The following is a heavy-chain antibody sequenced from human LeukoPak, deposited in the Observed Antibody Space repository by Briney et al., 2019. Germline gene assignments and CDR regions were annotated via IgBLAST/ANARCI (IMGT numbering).Heavy chain of an antibody. CDR3: ARSWKLLQNFDS. CDR2: INWNSDSI. J-gene: IGHJ4*02. Sequence: PRGSLRLSCAVSGFTFDDYAMHWVRQVPGKGLEWVSGINWNSDSIGYADSVKGRFTTSRDNAKNSLYLQMNNLRTEDTAVYFCARSWKLLQNFDSWGQGTLVTVSS. V-gene: IGHV3-9*01. CDR1: GFTFDDYA. D-gene: IGHD1-26*01.